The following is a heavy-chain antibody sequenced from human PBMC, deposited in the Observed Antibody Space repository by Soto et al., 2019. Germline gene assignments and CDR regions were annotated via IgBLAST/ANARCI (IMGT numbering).Heavy chain of an antibody. Sequence: ASVKVSCKVSGYTLTELLMHWVRQAPGKGLEWMGGFDPEDGETIYAQKFQGRVTMTEDTSTDTAYMELSSLRSEDTAVYYCATLIMITFGGVIGPWGQGTLVTVSS. CDR2: FDPEDGET. J-gene: IGHJ5*02. D-gene: IGHD3-16*01. CDR1: GYTLTELL. V-gene: IGHV1-24*01. CDR3: ATLIMITFGGVIGP.